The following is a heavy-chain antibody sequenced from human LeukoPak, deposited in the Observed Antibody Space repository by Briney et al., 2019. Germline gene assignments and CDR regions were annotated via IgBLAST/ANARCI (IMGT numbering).Heavy chain of an antibody. CDR1: GFTFSSYW. D-gene: IGHD3-10*01. Sequence: GGSLRLSCAPSGFTFSSYWMSWVRQAPGKGLEWVANIKQDGSEKYYVDSVKGRFTISRDNAKNSLYLQMNSLRADDTAVYYCARKAYGFDVWGKGTTVTVSS. CDR2: IKQDGSEK. V-gene: IGHV3-7*03. CDR3: ARKAYGFDV. J-gene: IGHJ6*04.